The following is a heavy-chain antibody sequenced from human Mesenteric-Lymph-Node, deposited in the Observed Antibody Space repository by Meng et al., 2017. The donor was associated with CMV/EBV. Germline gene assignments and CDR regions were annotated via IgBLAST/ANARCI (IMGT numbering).Heavy chain of an antibody. V-gene: IGHV3-30*02. CDR2: IRYDGSHK. D-gene: IGHD4-17*01. J-gene: IGHJ4*02. Sequence: GESLKISCAASGFTFSGYEMNWVRQAPGKGLEWVAFIRYDGSHKFYADSVKGRFTISRDNSKNTLYLQLNSLRPEDTALYYCAKVAYGDYEIDYWGQGTLVTVSS. CDR1: GFTFSGYE. CDR3: AKVAYGDYEIDY.